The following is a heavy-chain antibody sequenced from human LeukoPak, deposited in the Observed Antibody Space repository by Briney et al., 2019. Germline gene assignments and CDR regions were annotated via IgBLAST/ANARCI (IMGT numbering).Heavy chain of an antibody. Sequence: GGSLRLSCAASGFTFSSYAMSWVRQAPGKGLEWVSAIGGSDGSTYYADSVKGRLTISRDNSKNTLYLQMNSLRAEDTAVYYCAKDRGIAVAGSFDYWGQGTLVTVSS. D-gene: IGHD6-19*01. CDR2: IGGSDGST. J-gene: IGHJ4*02. V-gene: IGHV3-23*01. CDR1: GFTFSSYA. CDR3: AKDRGIAVAGSFDY.